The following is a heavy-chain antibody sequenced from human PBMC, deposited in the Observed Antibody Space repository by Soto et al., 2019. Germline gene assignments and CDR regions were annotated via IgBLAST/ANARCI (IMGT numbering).Heavy chain of an antibody. V-gene: IGHV4-59*12. Sequence: SETLSLTCTVSGGSISSYYWSWIRQPPGKGLEWIGYIYYSGSTNYNPSLKSRVTISVDTCKNQFSLKLRSVTAADTAVYYCARVPPGSGTYFNYYYVMDVWGQGTTVTVSS. D-gene: IGHD3-10*01. CDR3: ARVPPGSGTYFNYYYVMDV. J-gene: IGHJ6*02. CDR1: GGSISSYY. CDR2: IYYSGST.